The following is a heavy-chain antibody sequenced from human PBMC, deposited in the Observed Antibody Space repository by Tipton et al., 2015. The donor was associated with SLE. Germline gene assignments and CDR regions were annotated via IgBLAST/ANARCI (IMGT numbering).Heavy chain of an antibody. J-gene: IGHJ3*02. D-gene: IGHD3-3*01. Sequence: TLSLTCAVYGGSFSGYYWSWIRQPPGKGLEWIGEINYSGSTNYNPSLKSRVTIPVDTTKNQVSLKLSFVTAADTAVYYCARDFGVVSDAFDIWGQGTMVTVSS. CDR1: GGSFSGYY. V-gene: IGHV4-34*01. CDR2: INYSGST. CDR3: ARDFGVVSDAFDI.